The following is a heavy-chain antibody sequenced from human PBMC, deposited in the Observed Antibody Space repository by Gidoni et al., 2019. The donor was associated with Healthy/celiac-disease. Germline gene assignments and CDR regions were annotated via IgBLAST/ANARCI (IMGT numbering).Heavy chain of an antibody. Sequence: QVQLQESGPGLVKPSETLSLTCTVSGGSISSYYWRWIRQPAGKGLEWIVRIYTSGSTNYNPYLKSRVTMSVDTSKNQFSLKLSSVTAADTAVYYCARESVWDLVGLLWFGEQRENGMDVWGQGTTVTVSS. CDR3: ARESVWDLVGLLWFGEQRENGMDV. D-gene: IGHD3-10*01. J-gene: IGHJ6*02. V-gene: IGHV4-4*07. CDR2: IYTSGST. CDR1: GGSISSYY.